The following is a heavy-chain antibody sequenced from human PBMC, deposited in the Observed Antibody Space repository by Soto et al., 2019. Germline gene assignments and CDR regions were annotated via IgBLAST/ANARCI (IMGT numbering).Heavy chain of an antibody. CDR1: GGSISSGGYY. CDR2: IYYSGST. J-gene: IGHJ4*02. Sequence: TSETLSLTCTVSGGSISSGGYYWSWIRQHPGKGLEWIGYIYYSGSTYYNPSLKSRVNISVDTSKNQFSLKLSSVPAADTAVFYCACEPPPDIVVVPAAIVWGQGTLVTVSS. D-gene: IGHD2-2*02. CDR3: ACEPPPDIVVVPAAIV. V-gene: IGHV4-31*03.